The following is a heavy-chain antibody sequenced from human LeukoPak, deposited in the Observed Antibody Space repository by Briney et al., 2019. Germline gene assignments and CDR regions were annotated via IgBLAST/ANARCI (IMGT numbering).Heavy chain of an antibody. J-gene: IGHJ5*02. CDR1: GGSFSGYY. Sequence: SETLSLTCAVYGGSFSGYYWSWIRQPLGKGLEWIGEINHSGSTNYNPSLKSRVTISVDTSKNQFSLELSSVTAADTAVYYCARVVVAATYSGGDWFDPWGQGTLVTVSS. CDR3: ARVVVAATYSGGDWFDP. D-gene: IGHD2-15*01. V-gene: IGHV4-34*01. CDR2: INHSGST.